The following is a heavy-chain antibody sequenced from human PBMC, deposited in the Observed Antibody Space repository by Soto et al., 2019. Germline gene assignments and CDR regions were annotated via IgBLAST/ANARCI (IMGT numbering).Heavy chain of an antibody. J-gene: IGHJ6*02. CDR2: IIPILGIA. V-gene: IGHV1-69*02. D-gene: IGHD6-19*01. CDR3: ARPIAVAGTYGMDV. Sequence: SVNVSCKDSGGTFSSYTISWVRQAPGQGLEWMGRIIPILGIANYAQKFQGRVTITADKSTSTAYMELSSLRSEDTAVYYCARPIAVAGTYGMDVWGQGTTVTVSS. CDR1: GGTFSSYT.